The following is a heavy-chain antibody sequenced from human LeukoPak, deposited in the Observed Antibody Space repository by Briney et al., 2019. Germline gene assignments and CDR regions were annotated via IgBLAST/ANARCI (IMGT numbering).Heavy chain of an antibody. Sequence: GGSLRLSCAASGFTFSSYGMHWVRQAPGKGLEWVAVISYDGSNKYYADSVKGRFTISRDNSKNTLYLQMNSLRAEDTAVYYCARDGGERVTTSALFNWGQGTLVTVSS. CDR2: ISYDGSNK. J-gene: IGHJ4*02. CDR3: ARDGGERVTTSALFN. D-gene: IGHD4-11*01. CDR1: GFTFSSYG. V-gene: IGHV3-30*03.